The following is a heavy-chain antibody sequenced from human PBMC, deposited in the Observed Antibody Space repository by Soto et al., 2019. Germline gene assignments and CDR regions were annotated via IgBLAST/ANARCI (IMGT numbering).Heavy chain of an antibody. D-gene: IGHD3-10*01. CDR2: TTYDGGIK. CDR3: ARDGGGFGELLLNSYDAFDL. Sequence: PGGSLRLSCAASGFSFSSYGMEWVRLAPGKVLEWVAATTYDGGIKHYVDSVKGRFTVARDNSKNTLYLQMHSLTAEDTAVYYCARDGGGFGELLLNSYDAFDLWGQGKLVNVSS. V-gene: IGHV3-30*03. J-gene: IGHJ3*01. CDR1: GFSFSSYG.